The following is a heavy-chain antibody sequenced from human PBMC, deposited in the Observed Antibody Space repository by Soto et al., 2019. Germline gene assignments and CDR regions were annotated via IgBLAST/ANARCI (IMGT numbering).Heavy chain of an antibody. V-gene: IGHV3-72*01. J-gene: IGHJ4*02. CDR2: TKDKFYIFAS. CDR3: SLIRGVMGY. Sequence: DWVRQAPGKGLEWIGRTKDKFYIFASQYGASVQGRFTISRDDSANSVYLQIDGLKSEDTAVYYCSLIRGVMGYWGQGTLVTVSS. D-gene: IGHD3-10*01.